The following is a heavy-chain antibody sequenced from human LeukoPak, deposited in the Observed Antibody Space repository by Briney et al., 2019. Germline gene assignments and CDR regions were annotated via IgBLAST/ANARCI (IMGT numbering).Heavy chain of an antibody. V-gene: IGHV3-7*01. CDR2: IKPDGSEK. CDR1: GLSFSSYW. CDR3: ARDDSYGGR. D-gene: IGHD5-18*01. Sequence: GGSLRLSCSASGLSFSSYWMTWVRQAPGKGLEWVANIKPDGSEKNYVDSVKGRFTISRDNAKNSLYLQMNSLRAEDTAVYYCARDDSYGGRWGQGTLVTVSS. J-gene: IGHJ4*02.